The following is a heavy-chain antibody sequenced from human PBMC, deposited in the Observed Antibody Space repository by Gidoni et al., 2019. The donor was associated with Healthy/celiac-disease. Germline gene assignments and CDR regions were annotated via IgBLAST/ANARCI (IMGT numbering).Heavy chain of an antibody. CDR2: IYPGDSDI. CDR3: ARSYSRGWPYFDY. CDR1: GYSFTSYW. Sequence: EVQLVQSGAEVNTPGEALKISCKSSGYSFTSYWIGWVRQMPGKGLEWMGIIYPGDSDIRYSPSFQGQVTISADKSISTAYLQWSSLKASDTAMYYCARSYSRGWPYFDYWGQGTLVTVSS. J-gene: IGHJ4*02. V-gene: IGHV5-51*01. D-gene: IGHD6-19*01.